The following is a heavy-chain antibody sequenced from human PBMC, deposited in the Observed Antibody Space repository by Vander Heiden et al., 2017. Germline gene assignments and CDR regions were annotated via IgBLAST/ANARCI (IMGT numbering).Heavy chain of an antibody. D-gene: IGHD2-15*01. CDR3: AKAVQGYSGFYYYYLGMDV. CDR1: GFTLSCSG. J-gene: IGHJ6*02. CDR2: ISHDGNNQ. V-gene: IGHV3-30*18. Sequence: QVQLVESGGGVVQPGRSLSLSCAAPGFTLSCSGMHWVCQAPGKGLEWVAVISHDGNNQYYADSVKGRFTIARDNSKNTLYLQMNSLRAEDTAVYYCAKAVQGYSGFYYYYLGMDVWGQGTTVTVSS.